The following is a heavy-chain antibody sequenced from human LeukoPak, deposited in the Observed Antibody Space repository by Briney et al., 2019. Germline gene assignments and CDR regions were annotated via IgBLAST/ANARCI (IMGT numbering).Heavy chain of an antibody. CDR3: ARPTVTTDY. V-gene: IGHV3-30*03. J-gene: IGHJ4*02. CDR1: GFTFSSYG. CDR2: ISYDGSNK. Sequence: GGSLRLSCAASGFTFSSYGMHWVRQAPGKGLEWVAVISYDGSNKYYADSVKGRFTISRDNSKNTLYLQMNSLRAEDTAVSYCARPTVTTDYWGQGTLVTVSS. D-gene: IGHD4-17*01.